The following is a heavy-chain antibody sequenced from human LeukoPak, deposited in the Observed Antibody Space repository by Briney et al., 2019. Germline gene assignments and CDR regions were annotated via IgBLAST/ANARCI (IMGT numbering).Heavy chain of an antibody. CDR2: IVVGSGNT. CDR1: GFTFTSSA. J-gene: IGHJ5*02. V-gene: IGHV1-58*02. D-gene: IGHD6-19*01. CDR3: ASGGSSGWGWFDP. Sequence: GTSVKVSCKASGFTFTSSAMQWVRQARGQRLEWIGWIVVGSGNTNYAQKFQERVTITRDMSTSTAYMELSRLRSDDTAVYYCASGGSSGWGWFDPWGQGTLVTVSS.